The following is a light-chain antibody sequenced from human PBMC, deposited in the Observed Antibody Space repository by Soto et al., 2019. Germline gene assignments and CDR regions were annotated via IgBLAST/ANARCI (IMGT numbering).Light chain of an antibody. J-gene: IGKJ2*01. CDR3: QQFGSPIPHT. CDR1: QVIGSRY. CDR2: GAS. Sequence: EIVMTQSPGTLSLSPGERATISCRSSQVIGSRYLAWYHQKSGQAPRLLIYGASSRATGNPDRFSGSGSGKDFTLTISRLEPEDFGVYYFQQFGSPIPHTFAQGTKLEI. V-gene: IGKV3-20*01.